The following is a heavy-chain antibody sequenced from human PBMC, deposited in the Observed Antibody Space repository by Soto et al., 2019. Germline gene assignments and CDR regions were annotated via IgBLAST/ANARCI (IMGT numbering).Heavy chain of an antibody. CDR2: ISSNGGNT. CDR1: GFSFSHYA. CDR3: VKVWGGYYFDY. J-gene: IGHJ4*02. D-gene: IGHD7-27*01. Sequence: EVQVVESGGGLVQPGGSLRLSCSASGFSFSHYAMHWVRQAPGKGLEYVSEISSNGGNTYYADSVKGRFTISRDNSKNTLYLQMSSLRAEDTAVYYCVKVWGGYYFDYWGQGTLVTVSS. V-gene: IGHV3-64D*08.